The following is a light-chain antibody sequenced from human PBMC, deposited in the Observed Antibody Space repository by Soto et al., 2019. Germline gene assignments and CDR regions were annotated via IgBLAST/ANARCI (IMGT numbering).Light chain of an antibody. CDR1: QGISNL. V-gene: IGKV1-17*01. Sequence: DIQMTQSPSSLSASVGDRVTITCRASQGISNLLGWFQHKPGKAPKRLIYAASSLQGGVPSRFSGSGSGTDFNLTLAGLQPEDFADYYCLQHNTYPYTFGQGTKLEIK. CDR2: AAS. CDR3: LQHNTYPYT. J-gene: IGKJ2*01.